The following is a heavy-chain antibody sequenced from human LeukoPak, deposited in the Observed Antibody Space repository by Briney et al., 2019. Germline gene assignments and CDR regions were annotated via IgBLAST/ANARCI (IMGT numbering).Heavy chain of an antibody. J-gene: IGHJ4*02. CDR3: ARVRYSSSLDY. CDR1: GFTFSTYP. D-gene: IGHD6-6*01. CDR2: INSNGGST. V-gene: IGHV3-64*04. Sequence: GGSLRLSCSTSGFTFSTYPMHWVRQAPGKGLEYVSAINSNGGSTYYADSVKGRFTISRDNSKNTLYLQMNSLRAEDTAVYYCARVRYSSSLDYWGQGTLVTVSS.